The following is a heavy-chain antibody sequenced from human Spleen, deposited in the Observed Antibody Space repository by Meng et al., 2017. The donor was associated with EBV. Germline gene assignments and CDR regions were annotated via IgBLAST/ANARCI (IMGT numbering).Heavy chain of an antibody. CDR3: ARDRLLNPLRRFDY. CDR2: INPGSGKT. D-gene: IGHD3-9*01. CDR1: GYSFSTYA. Sequence: QVQLVQSGAEVKKPGASVKISCKTSGYSFSTYALHWLRQAPGQSLEWMGWINPGSGKTEYSQTFQGRVTITSDTSAPTAYMELSSLRSEDTAVYYCARDRLLNPLRRFDYWGQGTLVTVSS. J-gene: IGHJ4*02. V-gene: IGHV1-3*01.